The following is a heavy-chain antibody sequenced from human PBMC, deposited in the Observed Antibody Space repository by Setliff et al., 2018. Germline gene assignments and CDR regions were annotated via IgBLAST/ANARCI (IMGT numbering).Heavy chain of an antibody. V-gene: IGHV1-18*01. J-gene: IGHJ6*03. CDR2: ISSYNGNT. CDR3: ARDKIWLMGYYYYYYMDV. Sequence: GASVKVSCKASGYTFISYGISWVRQAPGQGLEWMGWISSYNGNTKYSQKFQGRVTITRDTSASTAYMELSSLRSEDTAVYYCARDKIWLMGYYYYYYMDVWGKGTTVTVSS. D-gene: IGHD5-18*01. CDR1: GYTFISYG.